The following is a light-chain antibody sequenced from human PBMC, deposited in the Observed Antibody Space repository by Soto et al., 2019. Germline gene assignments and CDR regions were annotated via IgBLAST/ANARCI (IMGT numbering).Light chain of an antibody. CDR1: SGDVGGYNY. V-gene: IGLV2-14*01. Sequence: QSVLTQPASVSGSPGQSITISCTGTSGDVGGYNYVSWYQQHPGKAPKLMIYEVSNRPSGVYNRFSGSKSGNTASLTISGLQAEDEADYYCSSYTSSSTRVFGTGTKVTV. J-gene: IGLJ1*01. CDR2: EVS. CDR3: SSYTSSSTRV.